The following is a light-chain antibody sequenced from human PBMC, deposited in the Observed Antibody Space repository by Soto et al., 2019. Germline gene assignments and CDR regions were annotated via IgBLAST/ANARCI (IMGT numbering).Light chain of an antibody. CDR3: QQYATYSPST. V-gene: IGKV1-5*01. CDR1: QNIGTW. CDR2: DAS. Sequence: DIQLTQSPSTLSASVGDRVTITCRASQNIGTWLAWYQHRPGEGPKLLIHDASTLESGVPSRFSGGGSATEVSLTINSLESGDSGTYHCQQYATYSPSTFGQGTPVEIK. J-gene: IGKJ1*01.